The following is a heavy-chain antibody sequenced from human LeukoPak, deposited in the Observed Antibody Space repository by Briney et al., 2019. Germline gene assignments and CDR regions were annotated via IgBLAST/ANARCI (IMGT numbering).Heavy chain of an antibody. CDR3: ARELSYYDSSGYYHLDAFDI. CDR2: ISYDGSNK. J-gene: IGHJ3*02. D-gene: IGHD3-22*01. Sequence: GGSLRLSCAASGFTFSSYAMHWVRQAPGKGLEWVAVISYDGSNKYYADSVKGRFTISRDNSKNTLYLQMNSLRAEDTAVYYCARELSYYDSSGYYHLDAFDIWGQGTMVTVSS. V-gene: IGHV3-30-3*01. CDR1: GFTFSSYA.